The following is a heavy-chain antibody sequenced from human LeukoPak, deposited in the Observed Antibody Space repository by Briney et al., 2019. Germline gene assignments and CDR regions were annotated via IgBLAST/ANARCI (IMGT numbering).Heavy chain of an antibody. J-gene: IGHJ6*03. Sequence: SETLSLTCAVYGGSFSGYYWSWIRQPPGKGLEWIGEINHSGSTNYNPSLKSRVTISVDTSKNQFSLKLSSVTAADTAVYYCARGRRFDYYYYMDVWGKGTTVTVSS. V-gene: IGHV4-34*01. CDR1: GGSFSGYY. CDR3: ARGRRFDYYYYMDV. CDR2: INHSGST. D-gene: IGHD3-3*01.